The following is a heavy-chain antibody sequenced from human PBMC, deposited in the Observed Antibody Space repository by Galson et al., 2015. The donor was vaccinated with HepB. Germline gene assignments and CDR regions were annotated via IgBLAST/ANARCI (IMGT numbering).Heavy chain of an antibody. CDR1: GFTFSNAW. V-gene: IGHV3-15*01. Sequence: SLRLSCAASGFTFSNAWMSGVRQAPGKGLEWVGRIKSKTDGGITDYAAPVKGMFTISRDDSKNTLYLQMNSLKTEDTAVYYCTTSEDYYDSSGYPMDDCDIWGQGTMVTVSS. J-gene: IGHJ3*02. D-gene: IGHD3-22*01. CDR3: TTSEDYYDSSGYPMDDCDI. CDR2: IKSKTDGGIT.